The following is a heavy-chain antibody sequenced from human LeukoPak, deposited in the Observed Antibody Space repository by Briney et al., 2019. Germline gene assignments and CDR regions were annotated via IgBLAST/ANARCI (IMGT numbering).Heavy chain of an antibody. CDR3: AKDYGDYAYYFHY. J-gene: IGHJ4*02. CDR1: GFTFSNYA. V-gene: IGHV3-23*01. CDR2: ISGSGYST. Sequence: GGSLRLSCAASGFTFSNYAMNWVRQAPGKGLEWVSVISGSGYSTYYADSVKSRFTISRDNSKNTLYLQTNSLRAEDTAVYYCAKDYGDYAYYFHYWGQGTLVIVSS. D-gene: IGHD4-17*01.